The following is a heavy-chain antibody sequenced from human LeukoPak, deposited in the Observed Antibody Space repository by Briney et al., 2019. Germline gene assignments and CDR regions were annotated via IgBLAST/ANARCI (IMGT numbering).Heavy chain of an antibody. CDR2: FYHSGNT. J-gene: IGHJ4*02. CDR1: GYSISSGYF. Sequence: SETLSLTCIVSGYSISSGYFWAWIRQPPGKGLEWIGAFYHSGNTYYNPSLKNRVTVSVDTSKNQFSLKLSSVTAADTAVYYCARSFDYWGQGTLVTVSS. CDR3: ARSFDY. V-gene: IGHV4-38-2*02.